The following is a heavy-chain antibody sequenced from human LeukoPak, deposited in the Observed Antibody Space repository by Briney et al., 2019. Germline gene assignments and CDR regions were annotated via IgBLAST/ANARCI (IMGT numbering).Heavy chain of an antibody. CDR3: ARDLVVPAALTYYYYYGMDV. CDR2: ISSSSSYI. D-gene: IGHD2-2*01. Sequence: ETLSLTCTVSGGSISSYYWSWVRQAPGKGLEWVSSISSSSSYIYYADSVKGRFTISRDNAKNSLYLQMNSLRAEDTAVYYCARDLVVPAALTYYYYYGMDVWGQGTTVTVSS. V-gene: IGHV3-21*01. CDR1: GGSISSYY. J-gene: IGHJ6*02.